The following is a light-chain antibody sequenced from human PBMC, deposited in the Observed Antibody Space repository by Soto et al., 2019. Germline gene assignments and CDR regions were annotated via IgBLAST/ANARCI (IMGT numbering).Light chain of an antibody. CDR2: AVS. CDR1: RSVSRY. Sequence: DIQLTQSPSSLSASVGDTVSITCRASRSVSRYLNWYQQKSGEAPKLLIYAVSTLQSGVPSRFSGSGSGTAFTLTINGLQPEDFATFYCQQTYTNIYSFGQGSKVEMK. J-gene: IGKJ2*03. V-gene: IGKV1-39*01. CDR3: QQTYTNIYS.